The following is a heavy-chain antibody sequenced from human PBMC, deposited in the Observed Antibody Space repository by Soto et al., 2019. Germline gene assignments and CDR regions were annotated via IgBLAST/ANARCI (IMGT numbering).Heavy chain of an antibody. CDR3: ARGVGRKYYYDSSGYYPFDY. J-gene: IGHJ4*02. D-gene: IGHD3-22*01. Sequence: GGSLRLSCAASGFTFSSYSMNWVRQAPGKGLEWVSSISSSSSYIYYADSVKGRFTISRDNAKNSLYLQMNSLRAEDTAVYYCARGVGRKYYYDSSGYYPFDYWGQGTLVTVSS. CDR2: ISSSSSYI. CDR1: GFTFSSYS. V-gene: IGHV3-21*01.